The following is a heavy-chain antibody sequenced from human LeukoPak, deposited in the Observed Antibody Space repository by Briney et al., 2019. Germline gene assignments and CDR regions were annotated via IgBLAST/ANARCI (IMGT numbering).Heavy chain of an antibody. CDR3: ARDNVAVAGTDY. V-gene: IGHV3-66*01. Sequence: PGGSLRLSCAASGFTVSSNYMTWVRQAPGKGLEWVSVIYSGGSTYYADSVKGRFTISRDNSKSTLYLQMNSLRAADTAVYYCARDNVAVAGTDYWGQGTLVTVSS. D-gene: IGHD6-19*01. CDR2: IYSGGST. CDR1: GFTVSSNY. J-gene: IGHJ4*02.